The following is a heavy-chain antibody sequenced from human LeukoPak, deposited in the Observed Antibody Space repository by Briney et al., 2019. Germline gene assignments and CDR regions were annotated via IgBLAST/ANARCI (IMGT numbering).Heavy chain of an antibody. CDR1: GFNFDRYT. J-gene: IGHJ4*02. Sequence: GSLRLSCATSGFNFDRYTIHWVRQAPGKGLEWVSLAGWAGGTTFYSDSVRGRFTISRDSGRKSVYLQMNSLTTDDTAFYFCAKELDTMFFDYWGQEALVTVSS. V-gene: IGHV3-43*01. CDR3: AKELDTMFFDY. D-gene: IGHD3-10*02. CDR2: AGWAGGTT.